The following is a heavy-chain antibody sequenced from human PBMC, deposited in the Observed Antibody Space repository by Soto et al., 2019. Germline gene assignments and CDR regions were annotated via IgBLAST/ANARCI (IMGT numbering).Heavy chain of an antibody. Sequence: GGSLRLSCAASGYTFDEYAMHWVRQVLGKGLEWVSGINWNSGYVGYADSVKGRFTISRDNAKNYLFLQMNSLRPEDTALYYFVKADGGFGELSPSGFQVWGQGTKVTVSS. CDR1: GYTFDEYA. J-gene: IGHJ3*01. CDR3: VKADGGFGELSPSGFQV. CDR2: INWNSGYV. D-gene: IGHD3-10*01. V-gene: IGHV3-9*01.